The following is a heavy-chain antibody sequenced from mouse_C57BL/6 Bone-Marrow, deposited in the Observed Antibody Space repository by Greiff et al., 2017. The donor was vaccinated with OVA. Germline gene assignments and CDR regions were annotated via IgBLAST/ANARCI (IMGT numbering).Heavy chain of an antibody. CDR2: IDPSDSFS. V-gene: IGHV1-59*01. D-gene: IGHD1-1*01. CDR1: GYTFTSYW. Sequence: VQLQQPGAELVRPGTSVKLSCKASGYTFTSYWMHWVKQRPGQGLEWIGVIDPSDSFSNYNQKFKGKATLTVDTSSSTADMQLSSLTSEDSAVYYCARDPYYYGSSYVPFYWYFDVWGTGTTVTVSS. J-gene: IGHJ1*03. CDR3: ARDPYYYGSSYVPFYWYFDV.